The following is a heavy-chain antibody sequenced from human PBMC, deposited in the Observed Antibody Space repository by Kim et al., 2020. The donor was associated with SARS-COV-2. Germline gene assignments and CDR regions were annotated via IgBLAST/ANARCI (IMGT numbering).Heavy chain of an antibody. CDR1: GFTFSSYA. D-gene: IGHD3-9*01. J-gene: IGHJ4*02. V-gene: IGHV3-23*01. CDR2: ISGSGGST. Sequence: GGSLRLSCAASGFTFSSYAMSWVRQAPGKGLEWVSAISGSGGSTYYADSVKGRFTISRDNSKNTLYLQMNSLRAEDTAVYYCAKSTSLRYFDWLLSFDYWGQGPLVTVSS. CDR3: AKSTSLRYFDWLLSFDY.